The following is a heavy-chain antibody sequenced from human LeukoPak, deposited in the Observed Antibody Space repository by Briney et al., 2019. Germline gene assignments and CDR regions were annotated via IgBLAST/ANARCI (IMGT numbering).Heavy chain of an antibody. D-gene: IGHD2-2*01. Sequence: SVKVSCKASGGTFSSYAISWVRQAPGQGLEWMGGIIPIFGTANYAQKFQGRVTITTDESTSTAYMELSSLRSEDTAVYYCARDVVPAANGGYNWFDPWGQGTLVTVSP. CDR2: IIPIFGTA. J-gene: IGHJ5*02. V-gene: IGHV1-69*05. CDR3: ARDVVPAANGGYNWFDP. CDR1: GGTFSSYA.